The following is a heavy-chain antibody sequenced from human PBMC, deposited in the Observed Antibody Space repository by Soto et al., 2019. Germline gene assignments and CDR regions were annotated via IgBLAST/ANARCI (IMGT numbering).Heavy chain of an antibody. Sequence: GESLKISCKGSGYSFTSYWIGWARQMPGKGLEWMGIIYPGDSDTRYSPSFQGQVTISADKSISTAYLQWSSLKASDTAMYYCAKTAAGGKYYYGMDVWGQGTTVTVSS. CDR1: GYSFTSYW. CDR3: AKTAAGGKYYYGMDV. CDR2: IYPGDSDT. D-gene: IGHD6-13*01. V-gene: IGHV5-51*01. J-gene: IGHJ6*02.